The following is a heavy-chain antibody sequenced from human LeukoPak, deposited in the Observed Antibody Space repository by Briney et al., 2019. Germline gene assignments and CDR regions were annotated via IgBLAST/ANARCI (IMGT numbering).Heavy chain of an antibody. Sequence: ASVNVSCKASGYTFTGYYMHWVRQAPGQGLEWMGWINPNSGGTNYAQKFQGWVTMTRDTSISTAYMELSRLRSDDTAVYYCARWSTMVRGVIITWGAFDIWGQGTMVTVSS. V-gene: IGHV1-2*04. CDR2: INPNSGGT. D-gene: IGHD3-10*01. J-gene: IGHJ3*02. CDR3: ARWSTMVRGVIITWGAFDI. CDR1: GYTFTGYY.